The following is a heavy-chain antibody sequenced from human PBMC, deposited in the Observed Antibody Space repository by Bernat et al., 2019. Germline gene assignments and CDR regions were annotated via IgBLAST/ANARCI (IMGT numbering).Heavy chain of an antibody. CDR2: ISSSGSTI. CDR1: GFTFSDYY. Sequence: QVQLVESGGGLVKPGGSLRLSCAASGFTFSDYYMSWIRQAPGKGLEWVSYISSSGSTIYYADSVKGRFTISRDNAKNSLYLQMNSLRDEDTAVYYCERDLHQANWGFSSEYFDLWGRGTLVTVSS. D-gene: IGHD7-27*01. CDR3: ERDLHQANWGFSSEYFDL. V-gene: IGHV3-11*01. J-gene: IGHJ2*01.